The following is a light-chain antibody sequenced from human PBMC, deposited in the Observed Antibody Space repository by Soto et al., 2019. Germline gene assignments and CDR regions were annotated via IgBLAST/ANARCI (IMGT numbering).Light chain of an antibody. Sequence: IVLTQSPATLSFSPGEEATLSCRASQSIAIYLAWYQQKSGQSPRLLIYDTSNRAPGIPDRFSGSASGTDFPLTLSSLEPEDFAVYYCQQRATWPWTFGQGTTVEIK. CDR3: QQRATWPWT. CDR2: DTS. CDR1: QSIAIY. J-gene: IGKJ1*01. V-gene: IGKV3-11*01.